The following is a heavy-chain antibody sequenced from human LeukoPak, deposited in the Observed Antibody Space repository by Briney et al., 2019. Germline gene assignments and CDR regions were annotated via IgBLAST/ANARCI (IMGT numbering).Heavy chain of an antibody. V-gene: IGHV3-23*01. D-gene: IGHD2-21*01. J-gene: IGHJ5*01. CDR1: GFAFGTYT. CDR3: AKDRGGLPHPIWFDS. Sequence: GGSLRLSCAASGFAFGTYTMSWVRQVPGQGLEWVAGISADGARTYYAGSVQGRFTISRDNANNMLNLQLSALRADDAAVYYCAKDRGGLPHPIWFDSWGQGTMVAVSS. CDR2: ISADGART.